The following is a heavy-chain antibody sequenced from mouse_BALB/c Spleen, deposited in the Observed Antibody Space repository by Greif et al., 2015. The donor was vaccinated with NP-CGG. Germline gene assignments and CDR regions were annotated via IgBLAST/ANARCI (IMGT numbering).Heavy chain of an antibody. CDR2: IDPETGGT. J-gene: IGHJ3*01. CDR1: GYTFTDYE. Sequence: QVQLQQSGAELVRPGASGTLSCKASGYTFTDYEMHWVKQTPVHGLEWIGAIDPETGGTAYNQKFKGKATLTADKSSSTAYMELRSLTSEDSAVYYCTRDDYDDAWFAYWGQGTLVTVSA. V-gene: IGHV1-15*01. D-gene: IGHD2-4*01. CDR3: TRDDYDDAWFAY.